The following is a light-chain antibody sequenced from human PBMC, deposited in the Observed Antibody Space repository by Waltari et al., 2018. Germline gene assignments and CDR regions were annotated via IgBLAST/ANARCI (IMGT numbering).Light chain of an antibody. CDR1: SRAVGGYNF. J-gene: IGLJ2*01. CDR3: SSRTSGSTRVV. V-gene: IGLV2-14*03. Sequence: QSALTQPASVSGSPGQSITISCTGRSRAVGGYNFVPWYQQHPGKVPKLMIYDVSNRPSGVSNRFSGSKSGNTASLTISGVQAEDEADYYCSSRTSGSTRVVFGGGTKLTVL. CDR2: DVS.